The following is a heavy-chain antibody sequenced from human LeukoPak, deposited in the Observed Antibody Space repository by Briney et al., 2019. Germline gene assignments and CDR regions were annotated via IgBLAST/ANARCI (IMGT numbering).Heavy chain of an antibody. V-gene: IGHV4-31*03. CDR2: IYYSGST. CDR3: AREDDTVDNWFDP. CDR1: GGSISSGGYY. Sequence: SETLSLTCTVSGGSISSGGYYWSWIRQHPGKGLEWIGYIYYSGSTYYNPSLKSRVTISVDTSKNQFSLKLSSVTAADTAVYYCAREDDTVDNWFDPWGQGTLVTVSS. D-gene: IGHD3-22*01. J-gene: IGHJ5*02.